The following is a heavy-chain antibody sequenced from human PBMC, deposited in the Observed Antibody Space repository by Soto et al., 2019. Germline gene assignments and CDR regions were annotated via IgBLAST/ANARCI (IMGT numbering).Heavy chain of an antibody. CDR3: AGGQYYFDY. Sequence: QVQLVESGGGVVQPGRSLRLSCAASGFPFSSYGMHWVRQAPGKGLDWVALISYDGTNQYYADSVKGRFTVSRDNSKNAVFLHMSSLRAEDKAVYYCAGGQYYFDYWGQGTLVSVSS. CDR1: GFPFSSYG. J-gene: IGHJ4*02. CDR2: ISYDGTNQ. D-gene: IGHD2-15*01. V-gene: IGHV3-30*03.